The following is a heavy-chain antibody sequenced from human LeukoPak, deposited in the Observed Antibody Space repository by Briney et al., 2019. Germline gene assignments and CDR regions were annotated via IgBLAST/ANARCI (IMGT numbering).Heavy chain of an antibody. CDR3: ARGASNWNFDYYGMDV. J-gene: IGHJ6*02. CDR1: GFTFSSYS. Sequence: NSGGSLRLSCAASGFTFSSYSMNWVRQAPGKGLEWVSSISSTSNYIYYADSVKGRFTISRDNAKNSLYLQMNSLRAEDTAVYYCARGASNWNFDYYGMDVWGQGTTVTVSS. D-gene: IGHD1-1*01. CDR2: ISSTSNYI. V-gene: IGHV3-21*01.